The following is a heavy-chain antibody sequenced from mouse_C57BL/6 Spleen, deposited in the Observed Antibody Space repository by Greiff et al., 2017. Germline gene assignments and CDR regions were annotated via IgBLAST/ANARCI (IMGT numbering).Heavy chain of an antibody. D-gene: IGHD3-2*01. CDR1: GYTFTSYG. CDR2: IYPRSGNT. J-gene: IGHJ2*01. CDR3: AREGDSLYYFDY. Sequence: QVQLKQSGAELARPGASVKLSCKASGYTFTSYGISWVKQRTGQGLEWIGEIYPRSGNTYYNEKFKGKATLTADKSSSTAYMELRSLTSEDSAVYFCAREGDSLYYFDYWGQGTTLTVSS. V-gene: IGHV1-81*01.